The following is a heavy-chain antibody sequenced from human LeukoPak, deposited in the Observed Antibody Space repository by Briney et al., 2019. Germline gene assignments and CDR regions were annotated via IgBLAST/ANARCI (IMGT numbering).Heavy chain of an antibody. CDR2: ISPNGTSM. CDR3: AKGHTYGMI. J-gene: IGHJ1*01. D-gene: IGHD5-18*01. V-gene: IGHV3-11*01. Sequence: GGCLRLSCAASGFTLSDFYMSWLRQTPGKGLEWVSYISPNGTSMDYADSVKGRFIISRDNAKDSLYLQMNNLGAEDTAVYYCAKGHTYGMIWGQGTLVTVSS. CDR1: GFTLSDFY.